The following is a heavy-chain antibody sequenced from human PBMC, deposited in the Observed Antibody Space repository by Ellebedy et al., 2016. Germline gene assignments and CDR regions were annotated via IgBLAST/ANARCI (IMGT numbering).Heavy chain of an antibody. J-gene: IGHJ5*02. V-gene: IGHV3-33*01. CDR3: ARGVGSGWFDP. CDR2: IWYDGSKK. Sequence: GESLKISCAASGFTFSSYGIHWVRQAPGKGLEWVAVIWYDGSKKYYADSVKGRFTISRDNSKNTLYLQMNSLRAEDTAVYYCARGVGSGWFDPWGQGTLVTVSS. CDR1: GFTFSSYG. D-gene: IGHD2-15*01.